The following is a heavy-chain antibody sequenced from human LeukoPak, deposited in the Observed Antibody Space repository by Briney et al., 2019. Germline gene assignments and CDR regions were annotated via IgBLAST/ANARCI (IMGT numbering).Heavy chain of an antibody. D-gene: IGHD1-1*01. J-gene: IGHJ4*02. Sequence: GESLKISCKVSGYRFITYWIGWVRQMPGKGLEWMAIIYPGDSDTKYSPSFQGQVTISADKSIGTAYLQWSSLKASDAAIYYCARLSNNWSLDYWGQGTLVTVSS. CDR2: IYPGDSDT. CDR3: ARLSNNWSLDY. V-gene: IGHV5-51*01. CDR1: GYRFITYW.